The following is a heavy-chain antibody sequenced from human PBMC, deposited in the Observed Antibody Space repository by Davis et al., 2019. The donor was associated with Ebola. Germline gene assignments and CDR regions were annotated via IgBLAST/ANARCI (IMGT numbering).Heavy chain of an antibody. D-gene: IGHD3-3*01. Sequence: PGGSLRLSCAASGFTFSSYSMNWVRQAPGKGLEWVSSISSRSSYIYYADSVKGRFTISRDNAKNSLYLQMNSLRAEDTAVYYCAREGYDFWSGYYYYGMDVWGQGTTVTVSS. V-gene: IGHV3-21*01. CDR2: ISSRSSYI. J-gene: IGHJ6*02. CDR1: GFTFSSYS. CDR3: AREGYDFWSGYYYYGMDV.